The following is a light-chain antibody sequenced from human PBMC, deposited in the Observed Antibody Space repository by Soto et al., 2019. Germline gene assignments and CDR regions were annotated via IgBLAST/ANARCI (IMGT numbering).Light chain of an antibody. J-gene: IGKJ3*01. CDR1: QSVSSN. V-gene: IGKV3-15*01. Sequence: IVMTQSPATLSVSPGERATLSFRASQSVSSNLAWYQQKPGQAPRLLIYGASTRATGIPARFSGSGSGTDFTLTISRLEPEDFAVYYCQQYGGATLVTFGPGTKVDIK. CDR2: GAS. CDR3: QQYGGATLVT.